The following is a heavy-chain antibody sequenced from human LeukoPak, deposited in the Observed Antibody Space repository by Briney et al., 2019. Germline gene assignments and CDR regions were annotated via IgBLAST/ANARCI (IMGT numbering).Heavy chain of an antibody. Sequence: SETLSLTCGVYGGSFSGYYWSWIRQPPGKGLEWIGEINHSGSTNYNPSLKSRVTISVDTPKNQFSLKLSSVTAADTAVYYCARGILNYYGSGSYAGNYFDSWGQGTLVTVSS. D-gene: IGHD3-10*01. J-gene: IGHJ4*02. CDR2: INHSGST. CDR3: ARGILNYYGSGSYAGNYFDS. V-gene: IGHV4-34*01. CDR1: GGSFSGYY.